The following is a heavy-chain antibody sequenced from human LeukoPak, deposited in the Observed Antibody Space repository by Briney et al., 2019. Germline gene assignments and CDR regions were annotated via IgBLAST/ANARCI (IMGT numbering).Heavy chain of an antibody. CDR1: GYTFTSYA. CDR3: ARADWVAAGNY. CDR2: INAGDGNT. D-gene: IGHD6-13*01. J-gene: IGHJ4*02. V-gene: IGHV1-3*01. Sequence: GASVKVSCKASGYTFTSYAMHWVRQAPGQRLEWMGWINAGDGNTKYSQKFQGRVTITRDTSASTAYMELSSLRSEDTAVYYCARADWVAAGNYWGQGTLVTVSS.